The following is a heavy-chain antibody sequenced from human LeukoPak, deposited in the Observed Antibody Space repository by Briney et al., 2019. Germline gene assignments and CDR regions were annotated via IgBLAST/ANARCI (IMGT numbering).Heavy chain of an antibody. CDR1: GGSISSGGYY. J-gene: IGHJ4*02. D-gene: IGHD4-11*01. Sequence: SQTLSLTCTVSGGSISSGGYYWNWIRQHPGKGLEWSGYIYYSGSTYYNPSLKSRVNISVDSSKNQFSLKLSSVTAADAAVYYCASTPYSICVGDCWGQGTLVTVSS. CDR2: IYYSGST. CDR3: ASTPYSICVGDC. V-gene: IGHV4-31*03.